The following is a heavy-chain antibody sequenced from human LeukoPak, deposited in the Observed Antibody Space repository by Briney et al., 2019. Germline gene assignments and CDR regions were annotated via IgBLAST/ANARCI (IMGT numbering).Heavy chain of an antibody. CDR3: ARGAYYYDSSGFDAFDI. V-gene: IGHV4-61*02. CDR1: GGSISSGSYY. J-gene: IGHJ3*02. Sequence: SETLSLTCTVSGGSISSGSYYWSWIRQPAGKGLEWIGRIYTSGSTNYNPSLKSRVTISVDTSKNQFSLKLSSVTAADTAVYYCARGAYYYDSSGFDAFDIWGQGTMVTVSS. CDR2: IYTSGST. D-gene: IGHD3-22*01.